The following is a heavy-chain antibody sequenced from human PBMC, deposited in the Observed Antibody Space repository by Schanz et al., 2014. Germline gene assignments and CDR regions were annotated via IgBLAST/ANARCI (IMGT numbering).Heavy chain of an antibody. CDR1: GFTFSTYA. J-gene: IGHJ4*02. Sequence: QVQLVESGGGVVQPGRSLRLSCAASGFTFSTYAMHWVRQAPGKGLEWVAIISHDGGNKYYADSVKGRFTISRDNSKNTVYVQMNSLRAEDTAVYYCARDGGWYYFDYWGQGTLVTVSS. D-gene: IGHD6-19*01. CDR2: ISHDGGNK. V-gene: IGHV3-30*04. CDR3: ARDGGWYYFDY.